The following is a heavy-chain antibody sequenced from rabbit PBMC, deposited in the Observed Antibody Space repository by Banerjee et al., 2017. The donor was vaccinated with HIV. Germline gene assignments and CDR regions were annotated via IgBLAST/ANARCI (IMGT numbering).Heavy chain of an antibody. J-gene: IGHJ2*01. D-gene: IGHD4-1*01. CDR1: GFSFSSSYY. Sequence: QSLEESGGDLVKPGASLTLTCTASGFSFSSSYYMCWVRQAPGKGLEWIGCTYTGNGHTFYASWAKGRYTISRTSSTTVTLQMTSLTVADTATYFCARYSDGRGVAFDPRGQGTLVTVS. CDR2: TYTGNGHT. CDR3: ARYSDGRGVAFDP. V-gene: IGHV1S40*01.